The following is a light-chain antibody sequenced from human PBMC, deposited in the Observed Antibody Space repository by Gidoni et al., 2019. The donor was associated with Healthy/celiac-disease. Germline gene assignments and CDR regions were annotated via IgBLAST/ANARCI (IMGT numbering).Light chain of an antibody. CDR2: DAS. V-gene: IGKV1-5*01. CDR3: HQYNSQLT. J-gene: IGKJ4*01. Sequence: DIQMTQSPSTLSASVGDRVTITCRASQSISSWLAWYQQKQGKAPKLLIYDASSLESGVPSRFSGSGSGTEFTLTISILQPDDFATYYCHQYNSQLTFGGGTKVVIK. CDR1: QSISSW.